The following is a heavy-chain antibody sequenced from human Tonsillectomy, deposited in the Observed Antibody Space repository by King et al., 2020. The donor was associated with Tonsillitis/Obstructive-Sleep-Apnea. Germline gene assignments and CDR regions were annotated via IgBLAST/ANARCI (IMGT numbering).Heavy chain of an antibody. CDR1: GFTFDDYA. D-gene: IGHD6-13*01. V-gene: IGHV3-9*01. CDR2: ISWNSGTT. CDR3: AKDMGYSRSHTLAVADAAFYV. J-gene: IGHJ3*01. Sequence: VQLVESGGGLVQPGRSLRLSCAASGFTFDDYAMHWVRRAPGKGLEWVSGISWNSGTTGYAEAVKGRFNSSRDNDRNSLYLQMNILRPEETALYYCAKDMGYSRSHTLAVADAAFYVCGPGKKVTVSP.